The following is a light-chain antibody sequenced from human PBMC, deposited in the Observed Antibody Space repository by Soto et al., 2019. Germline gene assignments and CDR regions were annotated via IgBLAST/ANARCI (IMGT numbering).Light chain of an antibody. V-gene: IGLV2-14*03. CDR1: SSDVGGYNF. CDR2: DVT. J-gene: IGLJ3*02. CDR3: NSYTTSGAVV. Sequence: QSALTQPASVSGSPGQSITISCTGTSSDVGGYNFVSWYQQHPGNSPKLMIYDVTNRPSGISNRFSGSKSGNTASLTISGLQAEDEAHYYCNSYTTSGAVVFGGGTKVTVL.